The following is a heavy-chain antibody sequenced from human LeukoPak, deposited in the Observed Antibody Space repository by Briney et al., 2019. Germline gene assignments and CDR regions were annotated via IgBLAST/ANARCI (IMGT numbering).Heavy chain of an antibody. J-gene: IGHJ3*02. V-gene: IGHV4-59*08. CDR3: VSTSTWLAFHI. CDR1: GGSVSSSF. Sequence: SETLSLTCTVSGGSVSSSFWSWIRQPPGTGLEWIWNIYSGGTANYDPSLENRATVSLDSSKNHFSLNLNSVTAADTAIYYCVSTSTWLAFHIWGPGTMVTVSS. CDR2: IYSGGTA. D-gene: IGHD5/OR15-5a*01.